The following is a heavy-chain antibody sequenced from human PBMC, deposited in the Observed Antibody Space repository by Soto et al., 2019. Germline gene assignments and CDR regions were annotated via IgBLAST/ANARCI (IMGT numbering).Heavy chain of an antibody. CDR2: IYHSGST. V-gene: IGHV4-30-2*01. CDR1: GGSISSGGYS. CDR3: ASAPRYYDFWSGYYIGPFDY. Sequence: SETLSLTCAVSGGSISSGGYSWSWIRQPPGKGLEWIGYIYHSGSTYSNPSLKSRVTISVDRSKNQFSLQLSSVTAAHTAVYYCASAPRYYDFWSGYYIGPFDYCGQGPLVTVSS. D-gene: IGHD3-3*01. J-gene: IGHJ4*02.